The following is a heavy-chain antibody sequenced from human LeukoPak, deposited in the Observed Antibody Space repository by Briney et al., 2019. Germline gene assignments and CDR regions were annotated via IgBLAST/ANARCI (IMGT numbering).Heavy chain of an antibody. CDR3: ARDRRNWFAFDI. CDR1: GFTFDDYA. J-gene: IGHJ3*02. D-gene: IGHD3-9*01. CDR2: ISGSGDRT. V-gene: IGHV3-23*01. Sequence: PGGSLRLSCAASGFTFDDYAMHWVRQAPGKGLEWVSSISGSGDRTNYADSVKGRFTISRDNSKNTLYLQMNSLRAEDTAAYYCARDRRNWFAFDIWGQGTMVTVSS.